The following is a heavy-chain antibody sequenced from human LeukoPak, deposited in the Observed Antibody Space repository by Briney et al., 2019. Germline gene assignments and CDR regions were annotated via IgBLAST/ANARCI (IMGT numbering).Heavy chain of an antibody. CDR1: GGSISSYY. Sequence: SETLSLTCTVSGGSISSYYWSWIRQPPGKGLEWIGYIYYSGSTNYNPSLKSRVTISVDTSKNRFSLKLSSVTAADTAVYYCARRPPAVGALDYWGQGTLVTVSS. CDR2: IYYSGST. D-gene: IGHD1-26*01. J-gene: IGHJ4*02. CDR3: ARRPPAVGALDY. V-gene: IGHV4-59*01.